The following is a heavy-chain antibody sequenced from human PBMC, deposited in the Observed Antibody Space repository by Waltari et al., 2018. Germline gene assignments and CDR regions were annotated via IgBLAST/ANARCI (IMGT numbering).Heavy chain of an antibody. Sequence: QVQLVQSGAEVKKPGASVKVSCKASGYTFTGYYMHWVRQAPGQGLEWMGRINPNSGGTNYAQKFQGRVTITADTSTDTAYMELSSLRSEDTAVYYCATSRYYDSSGLVFDYWGQGTLVTVSS. V-gene: IGHV1-2*06. CDR3: ATSRYYDSSGLVFDY. D-gene: IGHD3-22*01. CDR1: GYTFTGYY. J-gene: IGHJ4*02. CDR2: INPNSGGT.